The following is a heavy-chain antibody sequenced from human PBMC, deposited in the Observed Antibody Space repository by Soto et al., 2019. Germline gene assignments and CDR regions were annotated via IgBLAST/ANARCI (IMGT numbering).Heavy chain of an antibody. D-gene: IGHD6-6*01. J-gene: IGHJ2*01. V-gene: IGHV4-34*01. CDR2: INHSGST. CDR1: GGSFSGYY. CDR3: ARGRVAARGKGWYFDL. Sequence: SSETLSLTCAVYGGSFSGYYWSWIRQPPGKGLEWIGEINHSGSTNYNPSLKSRVTISVDTSKNQFSLKLSSVTAADTAVYYCARGRVAARGKGWYFDLWGRGTLVTVSS.